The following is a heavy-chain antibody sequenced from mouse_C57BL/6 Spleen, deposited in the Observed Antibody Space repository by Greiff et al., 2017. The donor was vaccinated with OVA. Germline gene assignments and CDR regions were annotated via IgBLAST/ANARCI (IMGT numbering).Heavy chain of an antibody. CDR3: ARDYGSPPYWYFDV. CDR1: GYTFTDYN. J-gene: IGHJ1*03. Sequence: SGPELVKPGASVKMSCKASGYTFTDYNMHWVKQSHGKSLEWIGYINPNNGGTSYNQKFKGKATLTVNKSSSTAYMELRSLTSEDSAVYYCARDYGSPPYWYFDVWGTGTTVTVSS. V-gene: IGHV1-22*01. CDR2: INPNNGGT. D-gene: IGHD1-1*01.